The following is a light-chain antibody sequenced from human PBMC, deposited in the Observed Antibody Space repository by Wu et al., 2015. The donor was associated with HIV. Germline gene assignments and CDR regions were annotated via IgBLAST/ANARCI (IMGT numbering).Light chain of an antibody. CDR1: QSISNY. CDR3: QQSYSTPPNS. J-gene: IGKJ2*03. CDR2: AAS. Sequence: DIQMTQSPSSLSASVGDRVTITCRASQSISNYLIWYQQKPGKAPKLLIYAASSLQSGVPSRFSGSGSGTDFTLSISSLQPEDFATYYCQQSYSTPPNSFGPGTKLEIK. V-gene: IGKV1-39*01.